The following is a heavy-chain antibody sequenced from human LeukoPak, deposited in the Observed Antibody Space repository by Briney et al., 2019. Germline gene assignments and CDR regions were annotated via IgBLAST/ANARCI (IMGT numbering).Heavy chain of an antibody. D-gene: IGHD3-9*01. CDR1: GGSISSYY. CDR3: ARGPTYDILTGYLYYFDY. J-gene: IGHJ4*02. CDR2: IYYSGST. Sequence: SQTLSLTCTVSGGSISSYYWSWIRQPPGKGLEWIGYIYYSGSTNYNPSLKIRVTISVDTSKNQFSLKLSSVTAADTAVYYCARGPTYDILTGYLYYFDYWGQGTLVTVSS. V-gene: IGHV4-59*08.